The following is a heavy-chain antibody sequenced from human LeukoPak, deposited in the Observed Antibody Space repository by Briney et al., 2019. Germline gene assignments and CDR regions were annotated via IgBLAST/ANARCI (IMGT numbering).Heavy chain of an antibody. Sequence: GGSLRLSCAASGFTFSSYWMHWVRQAPGKGLVWVSRINSDGSSTSYADSVKGRFTISRDNAKNTLYLQMNSLRAEDTAVYYCELTYYPSRDAFDIWGQRTMVTVSS. V-gene: IGHV3-74*01. J-gene: IGHJ3*02. D-gene: IGHD1-26*01. CDR1: GFTFSSYW. CDR3: ELTYYPSRDAFDI. CDR2: INSDGSST.